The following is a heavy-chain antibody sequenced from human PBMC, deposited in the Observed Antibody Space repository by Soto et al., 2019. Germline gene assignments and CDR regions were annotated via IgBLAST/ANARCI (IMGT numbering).Heavy chain of an antibody. J-gene: IGHJ4*02. CDR3: ARDYYNRAKFAY. V-gene: IGHV1-18*01. CDR1: GYTFTNYG. D-gene: IGHD3-22*01. CDR2: TSAYNGNT. Sequence: ASVKVSCKTSGYTFTNYGISWVRQAPGRGLEWLGWTSAYNGNTNYAQKFQDRVTMTTDTSTSTVYMELRSLRSDDTAVYYCARDYYNRAKFAYWGQGALVTVSS.